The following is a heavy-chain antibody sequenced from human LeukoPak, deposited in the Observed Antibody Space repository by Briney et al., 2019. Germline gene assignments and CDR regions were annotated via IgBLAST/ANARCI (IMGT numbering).Heavy chain of an antibody. Sequence: PSETLPLTCTVSGGSISNYYWGWIRQPPGKGLEWIGSIYYSGSTYYKPSLKSRVTISVDTSKNQFSLKVTSLTAADTAVYYCAREYGSGSYFRGNFDYWGQGTLVTVSS. CDR2: IYYSGST. J-gene: IGHJ4*02. CDR3: AREYGSGSYFRGNFDY. V-gene: IGHV4-39*07. D-gene: IGHD3-10*01. CDR1: GGSISNYY.